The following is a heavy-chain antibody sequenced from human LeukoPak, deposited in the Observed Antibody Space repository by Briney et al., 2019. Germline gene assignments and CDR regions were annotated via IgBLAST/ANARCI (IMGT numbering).Heavy chain of an antibody. Sequence: GGSLRLSCAASGFTFSSYEMNWVRQAPGKGLEWVSYIRSSDSTIHYADSVKGRFTISRDNSKNTLFLQMNGLGAEDTAIYYCAKYGDTHIITGAGHFDYWGQGTLVTVSS. V-gene: IGHV3-48*03. J-gene: IGHJ4*02. CDR2: IRSSDSTI. CDR1: GFTFSSYE. D-gene: IGHD4-17*01. CDR3: AKYGDTHIITGAGHFDY.